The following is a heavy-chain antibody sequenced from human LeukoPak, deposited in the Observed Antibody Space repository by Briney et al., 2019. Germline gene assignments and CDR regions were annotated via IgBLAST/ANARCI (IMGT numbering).Heavy chain of an antibody. CDR1: GLTFSNAW. CDR3: NTLYCSSTSCI. Sequence: GGSLRLSCAASGLTFSNAWMSWVRQAPGKGLEWVGRIKTKTDGGTTDYAAPVKGRFTISRDDSKNTVYLQMNSLQTEDTAVYYCNTLYCSSTSCIWGQGTLVTVSS. CDR2: IKTKTDGGTT. J-gene: IGHJ4*02. V-gene: IGHV3-15*05. D-gene: IGHD2-2*01.